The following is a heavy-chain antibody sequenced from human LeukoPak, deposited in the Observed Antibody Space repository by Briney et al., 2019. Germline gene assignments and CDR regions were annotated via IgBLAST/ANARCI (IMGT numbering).Heavy chain of an antibody. J-gene: IGHJ4*02. Sequence: GGSLRLSCAASGFTFSSYAMSWVRQAPGKGLEWVSAISGSGGSTYYADSVKGRFTISRDNSKNTLYLQMNSLRAEDTAVYYCAKDSYGLVVVIIDYWGQGTLVTVSS. CDR3: AKDSYGLVVVIIDY. D-gene: IGHD3-22*01. CDR2: ISGSGGST. CDR1: GFTFSSYA. V-gene: IGHV3-23*01.